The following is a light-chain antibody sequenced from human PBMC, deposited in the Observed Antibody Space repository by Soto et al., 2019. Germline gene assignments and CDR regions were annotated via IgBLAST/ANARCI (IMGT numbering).Light chain of an antibody. J-gene: IGKJ5*01. V-gene: IGKV2-28*01. Sequence: DIVMTQSPLSLPVTPGEPASISCRSSQSLLHSNGYNYLDWYLQKPGQSPQLLNYLGSNRTSGVPDRFSGSGSCTDFTLKISRVEAEEVGVYYCFQAPQSFTFVRGTGLEIK. CDR2: LGS. CDR1: QSLLHSNGYNY. CDR3: FQAPQSFT.